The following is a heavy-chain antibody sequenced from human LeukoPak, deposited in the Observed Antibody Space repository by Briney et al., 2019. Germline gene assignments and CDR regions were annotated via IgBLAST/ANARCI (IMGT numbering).Heavy chain of an antibody. D-gene: IGHD2-15*01. CDR3: AKDGPLTRGLLDLAEYFQH. CDR2: ISVSGGST. V-gene: IGHV3-23*01. CDR1: GFTFSSYA. J-gene: IGHJ1*01. Sequence: GGSLRLSCAASGFTFSSYAMSWVRQAPGKGLEWVSAISVSGGSTYYADSVKGRFTISRDNSKNTLYLQMNSLRAEDTAVYYCAKDGPLTRGLLDLAEYFQHWGQGTLVTVSS.